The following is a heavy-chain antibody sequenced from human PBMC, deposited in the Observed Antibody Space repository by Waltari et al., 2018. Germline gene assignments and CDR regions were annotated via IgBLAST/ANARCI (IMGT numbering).Heavy chain of an antibody. D-gene: IGHD6-19*01. Sequence: EVQLVQSGAEMKKPGESLKISGKGFGYSFTTYWIGWVRQMPGKGLEWMGFVYVDDSDTRYSPSFQGQVTISADKSINTAYLQWSSLEASDTAMYYCAREKGYSSGNFDYWGQGTLVTVSS. CDR2: VYVDDSDT. CDR1: GYSFTTYW. J-gene: IGHJ4*02. V-gene: IGHV5-51*01. CDR3: AREKGYSSGNFDY.